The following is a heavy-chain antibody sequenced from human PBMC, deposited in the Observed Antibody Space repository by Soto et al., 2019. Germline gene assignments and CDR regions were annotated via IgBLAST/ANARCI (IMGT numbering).Heavy chain of an antibody. D-gene: IGHD6-13*01. V-gene: IGHV1-69*13. CDR1: GGTFSSYA. J-gene: IGHJ5*02. Sequence: SVKVSCKASGGTFSSYAISWVRQAPGRGLEWMGGIIPLFGTTNYAQKFRGRVTVTADESTSTVYMEVRSLRFEDTAVYYCARAHGSSWYNWFDPWGQGILVTVSS. CDR2: IIPLFGTT. CDR3: ARAHGSSWYNWFDP.